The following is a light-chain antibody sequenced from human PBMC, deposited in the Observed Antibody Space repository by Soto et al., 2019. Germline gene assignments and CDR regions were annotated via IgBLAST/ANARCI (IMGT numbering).Light chain of an antibody. Sequence: LTQPHSVSESPGKTVTISCTRSSGSIASNYVQWYQQRPGSAPTTVIYEDNQRPSGVPDRFSGSTDGSSNSASLTISGLQTEDEADYYCQSYDSSIVVFGGGTKLTVL. CDR1: SGSIASNY. J-gene: IGLJ2*01. V-gene: IGLV6-57*04. CDR3: QSYDSSIVV. CDR2: EDN.